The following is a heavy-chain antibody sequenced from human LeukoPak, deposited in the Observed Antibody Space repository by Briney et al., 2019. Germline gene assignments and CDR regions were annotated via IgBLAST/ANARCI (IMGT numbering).Heavy chain of an antibody. CDR3: AKDYFSSGAASGTSIDY. D-gene: IGHD6-13*01. J-gene: IGHJ4*02. CDR1: GFTFSSYA. V-gene: IGHV3-23*01. Sequence: GGSLRLSCAASGFTFSSYAMSWVRQAPVKGLEWVSAISGSGGSTYYADSVKGRFTISRDNSKNTLYLQMNSLRAEDTAVYYCAKDYFSSGAASGTSIDYWGQGTLVTVSS. CDR2: ISGSGGST.